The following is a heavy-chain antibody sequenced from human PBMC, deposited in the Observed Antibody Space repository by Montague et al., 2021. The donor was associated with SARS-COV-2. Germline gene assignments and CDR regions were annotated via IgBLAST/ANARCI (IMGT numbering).Heavy chain of an antibody. CDR3: ARVSLAAAATRSDY. CDR1: GGSVSSGGYY. Sequence: SETLSLTRTVSGGSVSSGGYYWSWIRQPPGKGLEWIGYIYYSGSTNYNPSLKSRVTISLDTSKNQFSLKLTSVTAADTAVHYCARVSLAAAATRSDYWGQGTLVTVSS. D-gene: IGHD6-13*01. CDR2: IYYSGST. V-gene: IGHV4-61*08. J-gene: IGHJ4*02.